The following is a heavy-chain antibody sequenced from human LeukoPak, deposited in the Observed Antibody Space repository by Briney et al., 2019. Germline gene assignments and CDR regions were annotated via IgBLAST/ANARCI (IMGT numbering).Heavy chain of an antibody. CDR3: ARDVFVASDAFDI. CDR2: ILQNGST. D-gene: IGHD5-12*01. V-gene: IGHV4-34*12. J-gene: IGHJ3*02. Sequence: SETLSLTCAVYGGSFSDYCWSWIRQTPGKGLEWVGEILQNGSTDYNPSLKSRATISIDVSKNQFSLKLRSVTAADTAMYYCARDVFVASDAFDIWGHGTMVSVSS. CDR1: GGSFSDYC.